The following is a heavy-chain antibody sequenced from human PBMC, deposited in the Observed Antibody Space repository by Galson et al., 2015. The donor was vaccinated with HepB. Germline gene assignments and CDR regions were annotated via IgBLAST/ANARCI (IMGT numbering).Heavy chain of an antibody. CDR2: VFYNGSV. CDR3: ARQRVTLIRGLLYFDS. J-gene: IGHJ4*02. Sequence: LSLTCTVSGGSIGSTSYYWGWIRQAPGKGLEWIGSVFYNGSVHHNPSLKSRLSILSDTSKNEFSLRLDSVTAADTALYYCARQRVTLIRGLLYFDSWGQGILVTISS. D-gene: IGHD3-10*01. V-gene: IGHV4-39*01. CDR1: GGSIGSTSYY.